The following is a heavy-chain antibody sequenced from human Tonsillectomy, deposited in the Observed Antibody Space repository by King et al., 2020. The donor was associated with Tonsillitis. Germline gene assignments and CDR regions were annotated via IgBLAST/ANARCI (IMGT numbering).Heavy chain of an antibody. CDR1: GFTFNDST. CDR3: ARGRPDYFDY. CDR2: FSRDGAST. V-gene: IGHV3-43*01. J-gene: IGHJ4*02. Sequence: VQLVESGGVVVQTGGSLRLSCAASGFTFNDSTMHWVRQAPGKDLEWVSLFSRDGASTYYADSVKGRFSISRDNSKNSLYLQMNSLRIEDTALYYCARGRPDYFDYWGQGTLVTVSS.